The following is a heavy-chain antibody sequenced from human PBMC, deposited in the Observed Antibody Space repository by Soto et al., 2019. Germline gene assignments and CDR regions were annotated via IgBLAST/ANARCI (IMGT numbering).Heavy chain of an antibody. V-gene: IGHV4-31*03. CDR3: ARGRRQLAPYFDY. CDR1: GGSISSGGYY. Sequence: QVQLQESGPGLVKPSQTLSLTCTVSGGSISSGGYYWSWIRQHPGKGLEWIGYIYYSGSTYYNQSLKSRVTISVDTSKNQFSLKLSSVTAADTAVYYCARGRRQLAPYFDYWGQGTLVTVSS. CDR2: IYYSGST. J-gene: IGHJ4*02. D-gene: IGHD6-6*01.